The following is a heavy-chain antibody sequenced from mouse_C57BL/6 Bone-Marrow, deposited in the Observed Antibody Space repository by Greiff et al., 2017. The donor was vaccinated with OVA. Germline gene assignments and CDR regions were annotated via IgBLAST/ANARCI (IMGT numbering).Heavy chain of an antibody. J-gene: IGHJ4*01. D-gene: IGHD1-1*01. Sequence: VKLVESGAELARPGASVKLSCKASGYTFTSYGISWVKQRTGQGLEWIGEIYPRSGNTYYNEKFKGKATLTADKSSSTAYMELRSLTSEDSAVYFCARKLYYYGSSMDYWGQGTSVTVSS. CDR1: GYTFTSYG. V-gene: IGHV1-81*01. CDR2: IYPRSGNT. CDR3: ARKLYYYGSSMDY.